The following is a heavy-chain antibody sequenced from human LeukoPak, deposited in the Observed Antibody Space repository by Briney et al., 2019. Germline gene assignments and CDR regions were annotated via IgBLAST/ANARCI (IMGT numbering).Heavy chain of an antibody. CDR2: INLSGST. D-gene: IGHD3-22*01. Sequence: SETLSLTCAVYVGSFSGYYWSWIRQPPGKGLEWVGEINLSGSTNYNPSLKSRVTTSVDTSKNQFSLKLSSVTAADTAVYYCARAYYDSSGYRYYYYMDVWGKGTTVTVSS. CDR1: VGSFSGYY. J-gene: IGHJ6*03. CDR3: ARAYYDSSGYRYYYYMDV. V-gene: IGHV4-34*01.